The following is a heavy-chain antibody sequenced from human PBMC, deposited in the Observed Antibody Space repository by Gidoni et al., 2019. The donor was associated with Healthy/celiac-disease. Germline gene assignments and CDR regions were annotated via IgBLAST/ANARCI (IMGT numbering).Heavy chain of an antibody. V-gene: IGHV3-15*01. J-gene: IGHJ4*02. D-gene: IGHD6-19*01. CDR3: TTDPQWLPLVDY. Sequence: EVQLVESGGGLVKPGGAMRLSCAASGCTFSNAWMSWVRQAPGKGLEWVGRIKSKTDGGTTDYAAPVKGRVTISRDDSKNTLYLQMNSLKTEDTAVYYCTTDPQWLPLVDYWGQGTLVTVSS. CDR2: IKSKTDGGTT. CDR1: GCTFSNAW.